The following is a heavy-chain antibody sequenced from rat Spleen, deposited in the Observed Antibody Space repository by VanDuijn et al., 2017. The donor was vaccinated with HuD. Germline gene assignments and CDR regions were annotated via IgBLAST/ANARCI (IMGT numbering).Heavy chain of an antibody. CDR3: ATGYYSAYTQSKSPFNWFTY. J-gene: IGHJ3*01. D-gene: IGHD1-5*01. CDR2: IIYDGTNT. V-gene: IGHV5-17*01. Sequence: EVQLVESGGGLVQPGRSLKLSCAASGFTFSDYTMAWVRQAPKKGLEWVAAIIYDGTNTYYRDSVKGRFTISRDNAKSTLYLQMDSLRSEDTAIYYCATGYYSAYTQSKSPFNWFTYWGLGTLVTVSS. CDR1: GFTFSDYT.